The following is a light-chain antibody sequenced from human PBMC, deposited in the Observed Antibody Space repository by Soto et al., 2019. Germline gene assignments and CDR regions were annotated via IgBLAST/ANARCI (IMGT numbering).Light chain of an antibody. CDR1: QSVSDY. J-gene: IGKJ4*01. V-gene: IGKV3-11*01. Sequence: EITLTQSPGTLSLSPGERATLSCRASQSVSDYLAWYQQKARQPPRVLIYGASTRATDIPARFSGSGSGTDFTLTISRLEPEDSAVYYCQQRSKLPRTFGGGTRVEIK. CDR3: QQRSKLPRT. CDR2: GAS.